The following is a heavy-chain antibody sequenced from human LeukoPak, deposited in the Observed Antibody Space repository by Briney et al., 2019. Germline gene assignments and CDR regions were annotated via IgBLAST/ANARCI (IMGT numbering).Heavy chain of an antibody. J-gene: IGHJ4*02. CDR2: IKEDGSEE. CDR3: ARGGALDY. CDR1: GFTFSSYW. D-gene: IGHD1-26*01. V-gene: IGHV3-7*03. Sequence: GGSLRLSCTASGFTFSSYWMSWVRQAPGKGLEWVANIKEDGSEEYYVDSVTGRFTVSRDNAKNSLYLQMDSLRAEDTAVYYCARGGALDYWGQGTLVTVSS.